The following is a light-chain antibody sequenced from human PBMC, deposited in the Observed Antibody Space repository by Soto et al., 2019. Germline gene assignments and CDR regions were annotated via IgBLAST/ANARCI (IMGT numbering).Light chain of an antibody. CDR2: GTS. J-gene: IGKJ5*01. CDR3: QQYGNSPIT. Sequence: EIVLTQSPATLSSSPGERATLSCRASQTVNSRLAWYQHKPGQAPRLLIYGTSSRATGIPDRFSGSGSGTDFTLTISRLEPEDFAVYYCQQYGNSPITFGQGTRLEIK. V-gene: IGKV3-20*01. CDR1: QTVNSR.